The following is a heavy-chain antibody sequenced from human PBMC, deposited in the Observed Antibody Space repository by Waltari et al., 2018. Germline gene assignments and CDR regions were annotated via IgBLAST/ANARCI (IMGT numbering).Heavy chain of an antibody. V-gene: IGHV3-33*01. CDR2: IWYDGNKK. CDR3: ARDNRHYYGSGSFPFDY. D-gene: IGHD3-10*01. CDR1: GVTFSPYG. Sequence: QVQLVESGGGVVQPGRSLRLSGGASGVTFSPYGMHWVRQAPGKGLGWVAVIWYDGNKKYYGDSVKGRFTISRDNSKNTLSLQMNSLRVDDTAVYYCARDNRHYYGSGSFPFDYWGQGTLVTVSS. J-gene: IGHJ4*02.